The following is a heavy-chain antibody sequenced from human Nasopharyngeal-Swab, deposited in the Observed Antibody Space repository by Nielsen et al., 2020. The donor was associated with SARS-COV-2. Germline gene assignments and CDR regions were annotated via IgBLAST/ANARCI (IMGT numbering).Heavy chain of an antibody. CDR2: IYYSGST. J-gene: IGHJ5*02. D-gene: IGHD6-19*01. V-gene: IGHV4-59*01. CDR3: ARDASGSSGWYTGHNWFDP. CDR1: GCSISSYS. Sequence: SDTLSLTCTVSGCSISSYSWSWIRQPPGKGLEWIGYIYYSGSTNYNPSLKSRVTISVDTSKNQFSLKLSSVTAADTAVYYCARDASGSSGWYTGHNWFDPWGQGTLVTVSS.